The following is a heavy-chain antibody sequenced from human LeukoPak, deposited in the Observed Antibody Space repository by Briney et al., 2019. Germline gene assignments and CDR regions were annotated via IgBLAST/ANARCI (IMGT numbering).Heavy chain of an antibody. CDR3: ARPDSSGWFPFDY. Sequence: PSETLSLTCTVSGGSISSYYWSWIRQPPGKGLEWIGYIYYSGSTNYNPSLKSRVTISVDTSKNQFSLKLSSVTAADTAVYYCARPDSSGWFPFDYWGQGTLVTVSS. D-gene: IGHD6-19*01. CDR2: IYYSGST. CDR1: GGSISSYY. J-gene: IGHJ4*02. V-gene: IGHV4-59*08.